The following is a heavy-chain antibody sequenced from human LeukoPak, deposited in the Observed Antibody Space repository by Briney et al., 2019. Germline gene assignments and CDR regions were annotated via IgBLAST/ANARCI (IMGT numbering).Heavy chain of an antibody. V-gene: IGHV3-49*04. CDR1: GFTVSGNY. CDR2: IRSKIHGGTP. Sequence: PGGSLRLSCTASGFTVSGNYMNWVRQAPGKGLEWVGFIRSKIHGGTPEYAASVKGRFTISRDDSKGVAYLQMNSLKTEDTAVYYCTRDQTPYYWGQGTLVTVSS. CDR3: TRDQTPYY. J-gene: IGHJ4*02.